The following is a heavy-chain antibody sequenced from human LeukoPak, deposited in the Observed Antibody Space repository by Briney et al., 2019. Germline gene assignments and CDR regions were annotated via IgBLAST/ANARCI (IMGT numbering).Heavy chain of an antibody. J-gene: IGHJ4*02. CDR2: ISSSGSTI. Sequence: GGSLRLSCAASGFTFSDYYMSWIRQAPGKGLEWVSYISSSGSTIYYADSVKGRFTISRDNAKNSLYLQMNSLRADDTAVYYCAKIPHREWELLHFDYWGQGTLVTVSS. D-gene: IGHD1-26*01. V-gene: IGHV3-11*01. CDR3: AKIPHREWELLHFDY. CDR1: GFTFSDYY.